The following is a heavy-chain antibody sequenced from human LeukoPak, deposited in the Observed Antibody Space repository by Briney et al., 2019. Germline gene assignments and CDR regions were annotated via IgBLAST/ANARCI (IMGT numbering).Heavy chain of an antibody. D-gene: IGHD1-26*01. Sequence: ASVKVSCKASGGTFSSYTISWVRRAPGQGLEWMGRIIPILGIANYAQKFQGRVTITADKSTSTAYMELSSLRSEDTAVYYCARAPMVGVGWGAFDIWGQGTMVTVSS. CDR1: GGTFSSYT. CDR3: ARAPMVGVGWGAFDI. J-gene: IGHJ3*02. CDR2: IIPILGIA. V-gene: IGHV1-69*02.